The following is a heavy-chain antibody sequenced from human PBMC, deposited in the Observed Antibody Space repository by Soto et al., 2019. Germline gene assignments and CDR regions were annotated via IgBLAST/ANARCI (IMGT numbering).Heavy chain of an antibody. CDR2: ISYDGSSK. V-gene: IGHV3-30*18. CDR3: AKNEDDSSGSKGGYFAY. CDR1: GFTFSSYG. Sequence: GGSLRLSCAASGFTFSSYGMHWVRQAPGKGLEWVAVISYDGSSKYYADSVKGRFTISRDNSNNTLYLQMNSLRPEDTAVYYCAKNEDDSSGSKGGYFAYWGQGALVTVS. J-gene: IGHJ4*02. D-gene: IGHD3-22*01.